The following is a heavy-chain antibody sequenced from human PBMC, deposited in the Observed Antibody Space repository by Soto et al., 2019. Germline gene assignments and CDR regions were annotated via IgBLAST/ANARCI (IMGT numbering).Heavy chain of an antibody. CDR1: GFTFSSYV. J-gene: IGHJ6*02. CDR3: ARDTVTTLYYYYYGMDV. D-gene: IGHD4-17*01. V-gene: IGHV3-23*01. Sequence: GGSLRLSCAASGFTFSSYVMSWVRQAPGKGLEWVSAISGSGGSTYYADSVKGRFTISRDNSKNTLYLQMNSLRAEDTAVYYCARDTVTTLYYYYYGMDVWGQGTTVTVSS. CDR2: ISGSGGST.